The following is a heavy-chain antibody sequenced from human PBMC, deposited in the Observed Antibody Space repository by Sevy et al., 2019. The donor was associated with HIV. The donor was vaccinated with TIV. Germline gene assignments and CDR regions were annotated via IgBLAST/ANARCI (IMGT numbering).Heavy chain of an antibody. CDR2: ISYDGSNK. Sequence: GGSLRLSCAASGFTFSSYGMHWVRQAPGKGLEWVAVISYDGSNKYYADSVKGGFTISRDNSKNTLYLQMNSLRAEDTAVYYCAKDLLRFYSSGYYGPDYWGQGTLVTVSS. CDR3: AKDLLRFYSSGYYGPDY. J-gene: IGHJ4*02. V-gene: IGHV3-30*18. D-gene: IGHD3-22*01. CDR1: GFTFSSYG.